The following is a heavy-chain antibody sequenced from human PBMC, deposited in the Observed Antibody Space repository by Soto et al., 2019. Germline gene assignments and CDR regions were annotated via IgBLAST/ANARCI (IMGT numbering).Heavy chain of an antibody. CDR1: GFSLSTTGVG. D-gene: IGHD1-26*01. Sequence: GSGPTLVNPTQTLTLTCTFSGFSLSTTGVGVGWIRQPPGKALEWLALIYWNDDKRYRPSLKSGLTITTDTSKNQVVLRMTNMDPMDTATYYCAHSASVPCCYYFDHWGPGTLVTVSS. J-gene: IGHJ4*02. CDR3: AHSASVPCCYYFDH. V-gene: IGHV2-5*01. CDR2: IYWNDDK.